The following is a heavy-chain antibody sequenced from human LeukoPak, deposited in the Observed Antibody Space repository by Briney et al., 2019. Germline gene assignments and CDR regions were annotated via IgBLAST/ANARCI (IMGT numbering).Heavy chain of an antibody. CDR1: GFTLGSYA. CDR2: IISSGDIT. V-gene: IGHV3-23*01. Sequence: GGSLRLSCAASGFTLGSYAMSWVRQAPGKGLEWVSSIISSGDITYYADSLKGRFTISRDNSKNTVHLQMDSLRAEDSAVYYCAKNGGYSYGLYYFDYWGQGTLVTVSS. CDR3: AKNGGYSYGLYYFDY. J-gene: IGHJ4*02. D-gene: IGHD5-18*01.